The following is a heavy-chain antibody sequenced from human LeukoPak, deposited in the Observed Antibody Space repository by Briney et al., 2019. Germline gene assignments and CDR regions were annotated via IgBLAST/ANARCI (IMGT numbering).Heavy chain of an antibody. CDR1: GGSISSYY. D-gene: IGHD3-3*01. Sequence: SETLSLTCTVSGGSISSYYWGWIRQPPGKGLEWIGSIYYSGSTYYNPSLKSRVTISVDTSKNQFSLKLSSVTAADTAVYYCARGQPPLTYYDFWSGYHLDYWGQGTLVTVSS. CDR3: ARGQPPLTYYDFWSGYHLDY. V-gene: IGHV4-39*01. J-gene: IGHJ4*02. CDR2: IYYSGST.